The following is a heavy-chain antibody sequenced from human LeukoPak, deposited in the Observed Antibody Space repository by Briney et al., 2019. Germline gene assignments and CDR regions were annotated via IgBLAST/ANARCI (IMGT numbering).Heavy chain of an antibody. V-gene: IGHV4-34*01. Sequence: SETLSLTCAVYGGPFSGYYWSWIRQPPGKGLEWIGEINHSGSTNYNPSLKSRVTISVDTSKNQFSLKLSSVTAADTAVYYCARGRGYCSSTSCYHLDVRGKGTTVTVSS. CDR1: GGPFSGYY. J-gene: IGHJ6*04. CDR2: INHSGST. CDR3: ARGRGYCSSTSCYHLDV. D-gene: IGHD2-2*01.